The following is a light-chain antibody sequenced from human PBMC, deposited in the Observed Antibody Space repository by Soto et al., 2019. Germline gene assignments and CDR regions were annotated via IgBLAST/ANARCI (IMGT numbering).Light chain of an antibody. V-gene: IGKV3-15*01. CDR2: GAS. CDR3: QQYNNWPIT. J-gene: IGKJ5*01. CDR1: QNVLSN. Sequence: EIGMTQSPATLSVSPGERATLSCRASQNVLSNLAWYQQKPGQPPRLLIYGASTRATGLPARFSGSGSGTQFTLTISSLQSEDFAVYYCQQYNNWPITFGQGTRLEIK.